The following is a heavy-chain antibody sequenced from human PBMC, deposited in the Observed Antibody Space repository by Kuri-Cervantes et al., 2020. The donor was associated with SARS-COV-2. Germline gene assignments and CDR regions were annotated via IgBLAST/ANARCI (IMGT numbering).Heavy chain of an antibody. CDR1: XYNFTSHG. J-gene: IGHJ3*02. CDR3: XRQPFYGGNXNDAFDI. CDR2: VYXXDSDT. Sequence: KXXXYNFTSHGIXWVRQXPGQGXEWMXIVYXXDSDTRYSQSFXGQVAXXADKSXXXAYXQWNSLXASXSGMYYCXRQPFYGGNXNDAFDIWGQGTMVTVSS. V-gene: IGHV5-51*01. D-gene: IGHD4-23*01.